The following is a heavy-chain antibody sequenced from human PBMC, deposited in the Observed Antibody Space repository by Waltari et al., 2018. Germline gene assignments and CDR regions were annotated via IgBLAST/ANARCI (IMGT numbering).Heavy chain of an antibody. Sequence: EVQLVESGGGLVQPGGSLRLSCAASSFTFSIYYMAWDRKAPGKGRGWVAHIKQDGSEKYYADCVKGRFTISRDNAENSLYLQMNSLRVEDTAVYYCAREDNGGPDYWGQGTLVTVSS. D-gene: IGHD2-8*01. CDR2: IKQDGSEK. CDR3: AREDNGGPDY. CDR1: SFTFSIYY. J-gene: IGHJ4*02. V-gene: IGHV3-7*03.